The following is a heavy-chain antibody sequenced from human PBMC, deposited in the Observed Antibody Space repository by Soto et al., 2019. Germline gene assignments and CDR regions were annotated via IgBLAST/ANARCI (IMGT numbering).Heavy chain of an antibody. V-gene: IGHV4-59*01. CDR2: IYYSGST. CDR1: GGSISSYY. CDR3: AREGSSSMDPFDY. Sequence: SETLSLTCTVSGGSISSYYWSWIRQPPGKGLEWIGYIYYSGSTNYNPSLKSRVTISVDTSKNQFSLKLSPVTAADTAVYYCAREGSSSMDPFDYWGQGTLVTVSS. D-gene: IGHD6-6*01. J-gene: IGHJ4*02.